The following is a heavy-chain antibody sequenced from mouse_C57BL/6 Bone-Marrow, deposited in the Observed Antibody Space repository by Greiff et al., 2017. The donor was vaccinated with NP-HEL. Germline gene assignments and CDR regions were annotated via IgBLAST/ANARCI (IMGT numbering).Heavy chain of an antibody. Sequence: DVMLVESGGGLVKTGGSLKLSCAASGFTFSSYTMSWVRQTPEKRLEWVATISGGGGNTYYPDSVKGRFTISRDNAKNTLYLQMSSLRSEDTALYYCAGRVYYGSSLYYFDYWGQGTTITVSS. CDR2: ISGGGGNT. D-gene: IGHD1-1*01. CDR1: GFTFSSYT. CDR3: AGRVYYGSSLYYFDY. V-gene: IGHV5-9*01. J-gene: IGHJ2*01.